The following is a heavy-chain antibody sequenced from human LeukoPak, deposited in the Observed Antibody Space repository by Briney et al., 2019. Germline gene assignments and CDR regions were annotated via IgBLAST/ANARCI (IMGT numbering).Heavy chain of an antibody. D-gene: IGHD2-2*01. Sequence: GKSLRLSCAASGFTFTNYAMHWVRQAPGKGLEWVAVVSYDGNIKYYADSVKGRFTISRDNSKNTLYLQMSSLRAEDTAVYYCARRYCTSTSCSYFDYWGQGTLVTVSS. J-gene: IGHJ4*02. CDR2: VSYDGNIK. CDR3: ARRYCTSTSCSYFDY. V-gene: IGHV3-30-3*01. CDR1: GFTFTNYA.